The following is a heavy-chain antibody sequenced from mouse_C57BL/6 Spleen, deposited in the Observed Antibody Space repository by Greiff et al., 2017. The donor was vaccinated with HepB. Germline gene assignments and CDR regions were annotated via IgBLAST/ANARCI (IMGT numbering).Heavy chain of an antibody. D-gene: IGHD2-4*01. CDR1: GYAFSSSW. V-gene: IGHV1-82*01. CDR3: AIYYDYDGEGYYFDY. Sequence: VQLQQSGPELVKPGASVKISCKASGYAFSSSWMNWVKQRPGKGLEWIGRIYPGDGDTNYNEKFKGKATLTADKSSSTAYMQLSSLTSEDSAVYVCAIYYDYDGEGYYFDYWGQGTTLTVSS. CDR2: IYPGDGDT. J-gene: IGHJ2*01.